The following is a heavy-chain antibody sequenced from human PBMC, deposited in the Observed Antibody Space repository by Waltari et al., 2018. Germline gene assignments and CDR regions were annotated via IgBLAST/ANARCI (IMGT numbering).Heavy chain of an antibody. Sequence: EVQLVESGGGLVQPGGSLRLSCAASGFTFTTYAMSWVRQAPGKGREWVSTISRSGGYTFYADSVKGRFTISRDNSRNTLYLQMTNLRVDDTAAYYCAKCRVAGSHSYYYMDVWGKGTTVTVSS. CDR3: AKCRVAGSHSYYYMDV. V-gene: IGHV3-23*04. D-gene: IGHD3-10*01. CDR1: GFTFTTYA. J-gene: IGHJ6*03. CDR2: ISRSGGYT.